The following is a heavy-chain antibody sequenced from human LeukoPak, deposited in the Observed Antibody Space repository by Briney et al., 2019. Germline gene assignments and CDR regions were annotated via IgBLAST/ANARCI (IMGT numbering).Heavy chain of an antibody. CDR3: ARLGSSWLLNWFDP. Sequence: SETLSLTCTVSGGSISTYYWSWIRQPAGKGLEWIGRIHTSGSTNYNPSFKSRVTMSVDTSKNQFSLKLSSVTAADTAVYYCARLGSSWLLNWFDPWGQGTLVTVSS. CDR1: GGSISTYY. D-gene: IGHD6-13*01. V-gene: IGHV4-4*07. J-gene: IGHJ5*02. CDR2: IHTSGST.